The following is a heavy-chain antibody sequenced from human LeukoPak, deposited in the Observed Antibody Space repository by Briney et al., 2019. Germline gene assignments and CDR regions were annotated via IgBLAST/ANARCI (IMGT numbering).Heavy chain of an antibody. CDR1: GYTFTSYY. J-gene: IGHJ4*02. Sequence: GASVKVSCKASGYTFTSYYMHWVRQAPGQGLEWMGIISPSGGSTSYAQKFQGRVTMTRDTSTSTVYMELSSLRSEDTAVYYCARGPFIYDSSGYHFDYWGQGTLVTVSS. CDR3: ARGPFIYDSSGYHFDY. CDR2: ISPSGGST. V-gene: IGHV1-46*01. D-gene: IGHD3-22*01.